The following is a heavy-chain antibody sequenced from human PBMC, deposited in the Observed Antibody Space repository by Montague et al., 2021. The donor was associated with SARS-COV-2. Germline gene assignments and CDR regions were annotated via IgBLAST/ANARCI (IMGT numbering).Heavy chain of an antibody. V-gene: IGHV4-39*01. CDR3: ARRGTVGEGHTGTFDP. Sequence: SETLSLTCTVSGGSISSASYHWGWIRQPPGQGLEWIGSIYYTGTTYYNPSLKSRVTISVDTSKHQFSLNLRPVTAADTAVYYCARRGTVGEGHTGTFDPWGQGILVTVSS. CDR1: GGSISSASYH. CDR2: IYYTGTT. J-gene: IGHJ5*02. D-gene: IGHD1-14*01.